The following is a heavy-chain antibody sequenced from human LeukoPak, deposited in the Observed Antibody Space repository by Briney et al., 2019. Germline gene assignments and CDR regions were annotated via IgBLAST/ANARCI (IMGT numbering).Heavy chain of an antibody. J-gene: IGHJ4*02. Sequence: ASVKVSCNASSYTFTSYGISWVRQAPGQGLEWMGWISAYNGNTNYAQKLQGRVTMTTDTSTSTAYMELRSLRSDDTAVYYCARDRSYYYDSSGYPPSDYWGQGTLVTVSS. V-gene: IGHV1-18*01. CDR1: SYTFTSYG. D-gene: IGHD3-22*01. CDR2: ISAYNGNT. CDR3: ARDRSYYYDSSGYPPSDY.